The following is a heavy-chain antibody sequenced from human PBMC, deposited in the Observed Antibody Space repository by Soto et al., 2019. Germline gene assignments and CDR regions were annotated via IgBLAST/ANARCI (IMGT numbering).Heavy chain of an antibody. Sequence: EVHLLDSGGGLVQPGGSLRLSCAASGFTFTNYAMSWVRQAPGKGLEWVSSISGSGGNTYYADSVRGRFTISRDNTKKTLYPQMYSLRAEDTGIYYCVKARAAGGFDYWGPRTLVTVSS. V-gene: IGHV3-23*01. D-gene: IGHD3-10*01. CDR1: GFTFTNYA. CDR3: VKARAAGGFDY. J-gene: IGHJ4*02. CDR2: ISGSGGNT.